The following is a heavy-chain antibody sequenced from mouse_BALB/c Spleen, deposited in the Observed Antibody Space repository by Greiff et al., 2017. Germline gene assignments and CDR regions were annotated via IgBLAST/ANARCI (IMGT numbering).Heavy chain of an antibody. CDR2: IYPGDGDT. D-gene: IGHD5-5*01. Sequence: VQLQQSGAELVRPGSSVKISCKASGYAFSSYWMNWVKQRPGQGLEWIGQIYPGDGDTNYNGKFKGKATLTADKSSSTAYMQLSSLTSEDSAVYFCARGDHYLEPFDYWGQGTTLTVSS. CDR3: ARGDHYLEPFDY. CDR1: GYAFSSYW. V-gene: IGHV1-80*01. J-gene: IGHJ2*01.